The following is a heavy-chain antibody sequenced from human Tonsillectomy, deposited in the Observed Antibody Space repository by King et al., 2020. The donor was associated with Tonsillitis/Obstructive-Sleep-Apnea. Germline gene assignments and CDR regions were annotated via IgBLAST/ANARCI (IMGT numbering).Heavy chain of an antibody. J-gene: IGHJ6*02. CDR2: ISGSGGST. Sequence: VQLVESGGGLVQPGGSLRLSCAASGFTFSSYAMSWVRQAPGKGLEWVSAISGSGGSTYYADSVKGRFTISRDNSKNTLYLQMNSLRAEDTAVYYCAKSPSSREWYYYGMDVWGQGTTVTVSS. CDR3: AKSPSSREWYYYGMDV. V-gene: IGHV3-23*04. CDR1: GFTFSSYA. D-gene: IGHD3-3*01.